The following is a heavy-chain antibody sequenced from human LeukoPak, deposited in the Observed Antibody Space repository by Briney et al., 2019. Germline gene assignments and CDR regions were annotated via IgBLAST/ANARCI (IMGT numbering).Heavy chain of an antibody. CDR2: ISGGGVTT. Sequence: GGSLRLSCVGSGFTSIAYALTWARQAPGKGLEWVSGISGGGVTTYYADSVKGRFTISRDNSKNTLYLQVNSLRADDTAIYYCARNQQLGGHSYYYYGMDVWGQGTTVTVSS. CDR1: GFTSIAYA. CDR3: ARNQQLGGHSYYYYGMDV. D-gene: IGHD3-16*01. V-gene: IGHV3-23*01. J-gene: IGHJ6*02.